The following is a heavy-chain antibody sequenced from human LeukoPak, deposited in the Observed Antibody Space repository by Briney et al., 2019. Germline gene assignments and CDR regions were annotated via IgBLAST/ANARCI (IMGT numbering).Heavy chain of an antibody. J-gene: IGHJ4*02. Sequence: ASVKVSCKASGGTFSNYAITWVRQAPGQGLEWMGWISAYNGNTKYAQKFQGRVTMTTDTSTSTAYMELRSLRSDDTGVYYCARGLPPRRNSDSSGYYSYYFDYWGQGTLVTVSS. CDR3: ARGLPPRRNSDSSGYYSYYFDY. CDR2: ISAYNGNT. CDR1: GGTFSNYA. V-gene: IGHV1-18*01. D-gene: IGHD3-22*01.